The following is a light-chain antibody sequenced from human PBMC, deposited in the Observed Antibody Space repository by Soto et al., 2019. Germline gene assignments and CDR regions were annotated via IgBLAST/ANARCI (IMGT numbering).Light chain of an antibody. V-gene: IGKV3-15*01. CDR2: GAS. Sequence: EIVMTQSPATLSVSPGERATLSCRASQSLSNNLAWYQQKPGQAPRLLIYGASTKATGIPARFSGSGSGTEFTLTISSLQSEDFAVYYCQQDNNWPPWTFGQGPKVDIK. J-gene: IGKJ1*01. CDR3: QQDNNWPPWT. CDR1: QSLSNN.